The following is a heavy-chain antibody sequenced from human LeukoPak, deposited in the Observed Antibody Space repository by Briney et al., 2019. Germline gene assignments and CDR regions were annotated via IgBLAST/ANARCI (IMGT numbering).Heavy chain of an antibody. D-gene: IGHD3-22*01. J-gene: IGHJ6*02. Sequence: GGSLRLSCAASGFTFSSYWMHWVRQAPGKGLVWVSRINSDGSSTSYADSVKGRFTISRDNAKNTLYPQMNSLRAEDTAVYYCARDGYYYDSSGYYYLYYYGMDVWGQGTTVTVSS. V-gene: IGHV3-74*01. CDR1: GFTFSSYW. CDR3: ARDGYYYDSSGYYYLYYYGMDV. CDR2: INSDGSST.